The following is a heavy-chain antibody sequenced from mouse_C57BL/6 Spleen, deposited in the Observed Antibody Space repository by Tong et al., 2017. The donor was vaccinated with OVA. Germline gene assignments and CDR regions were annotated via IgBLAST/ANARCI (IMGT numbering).Heavy chain of an antibody. J-gene: IGHJ3*01. CDR3: ARDSNPFAY. CDR2: ILPGSGST. D-gene: IGHD2-5*01. Sequence: VQLQESGAELMKPGASVKLSCKATGYTFTGYWIEWVKQRPGHGLEWIGEILPGSGSTNYNEKFKGKATLTADKSSSTAYMQLSSLTSEDSAVYFCARDSNPFAYWGQGTLVTVSA. V-gene: IGHV1-9*01. CDR1: GYTFTGYW.